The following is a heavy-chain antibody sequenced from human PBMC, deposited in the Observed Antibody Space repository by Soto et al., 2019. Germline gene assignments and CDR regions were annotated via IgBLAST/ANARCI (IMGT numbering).Heavy chain of an antibody. Sequence: QVQLQESGPGLVKPSETLSLTCTVSGGSVSSGAYYWSWIRQPPGEGLEWIAYIYYTGSTTYNPSLRSRVIISADTSKNQFTLKLTSGTAADTAVYYCAGGLGLSSTLVPFDYWGQGTLVTVSS. D-gene: IGHD1-1*01. CDR1: GGSVSSGAYY. CDR2: IYYTGST. CDR3: AGGLGLSSTLVPFDY. V-gene: IGHV4-61*08. J-gene: IGHJ4*02.